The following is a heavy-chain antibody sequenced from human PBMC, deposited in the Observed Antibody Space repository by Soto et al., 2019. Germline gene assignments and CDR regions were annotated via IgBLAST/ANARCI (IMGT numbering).Heavy chain of an antibody. CDR2: INAGNGNT. Sequence: QVQLVQSGAEVKKPGASVKVSCKASGYTFTSYAMHWVRQAPGQRLEWMGWINAGNGNTKYSQKFQGRVTITRDTSASTVYMELSSLRSEDTAVYYCARDTVVTPGGLRYWGQGTLVTVSS. D-gene: IGHD2-21*02. V-gene: IGHV1-3*01. CDR3: ARDTVVTPGGLRY. J-gene: IGHJ4*02. CDR1: GYTFTSYA.